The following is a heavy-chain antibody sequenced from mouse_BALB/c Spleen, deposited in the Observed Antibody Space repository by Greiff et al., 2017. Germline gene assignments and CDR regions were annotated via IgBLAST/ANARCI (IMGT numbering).Heavy chain of an antibody. CDR2: IDPENGDT. CDR3: QFTSEGLRRAY. D-gene: IGHD2-4*01. J-gene: IGHJ3*01. Sequence: VQLQQSGAELVRSGASVKLSCTASGFNIKDYYMHWVKQRPEQGLEWIGWIDPENGDTEYAPKFQGKATMTADTSSNTAYLQLSSLTSEDTAVYYCQFTSEGLRRAYWGQGTLVTVSA. CDR1: GFNIKDYY. V-gene: IGHV14-4*02.